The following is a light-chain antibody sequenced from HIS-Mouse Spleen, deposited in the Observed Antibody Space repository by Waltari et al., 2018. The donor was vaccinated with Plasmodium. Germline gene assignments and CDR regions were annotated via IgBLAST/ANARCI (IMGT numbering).Light chain of an antibody. CDR2: KDS. Sequence: SYELTQPPSVSVSPGQTARITCSGDALPKKYAHWYQQKPGPAPVLVIYKDSERPYGIPERLSDSSSRTTVTLTISGVQAEDEADYYCQSADSSGTPNWVFGGGTKLTVL. V-gene: IGLV3-25*03. CDR3: QSADSSGTPNWV. CDR1: ALPKKY. J-gene: IGLJ3*02.